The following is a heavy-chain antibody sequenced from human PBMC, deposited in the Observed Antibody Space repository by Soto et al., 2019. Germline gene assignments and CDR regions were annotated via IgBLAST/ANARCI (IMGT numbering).Heavy chain of an antibody. CDR2: ISAYNTNT. CDR1: GYTFTRYG. CDR3: ARDDSGGYGVDY. Sequence: ASVKVSCKASGYTFTRYGISWVRQAPGRGLDWLGWISAYNTNTNYAQKLQGRVTMTTDTSTGTAYMELRSLRSDDTAVYYCARDDSGGYGVDYWGQGTLVTVSS. V-gene: IGHV1-18*01. D-gene: IGHD4-17*01. J-gene: IGHJ4*02.